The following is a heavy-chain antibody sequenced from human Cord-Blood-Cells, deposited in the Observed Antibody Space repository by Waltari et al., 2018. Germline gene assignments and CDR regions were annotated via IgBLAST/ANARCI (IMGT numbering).Heavy chain of an antibody. D-gene: IGHD6-6*01. CDR1: GGSISRGSYY. CDR3: ARGGIAARPNWFDP. CDR2: IYTSGST. V-gene: IGHV4-61*09. J-gene: IGHJ5*02. Sequence: QVQLQESGPGLVKPSQTLSLTCTVSGGSISRGSYYWSWIRQPAGKGLEWIGYIYTSGSTNYNPSLKSRVTISVDTSKNQFSLKLSSVTAADTAVYYCARGGIAARPNWFDPWGQGTLVTVSS.